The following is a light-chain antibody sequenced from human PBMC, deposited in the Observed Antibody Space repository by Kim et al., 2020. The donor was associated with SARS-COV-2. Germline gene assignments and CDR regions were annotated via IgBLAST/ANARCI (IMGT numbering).Light chain of an antibody. CDR2: AAS. V-gene: IGKV1-16*02. Sequence: DIQMTQSPSSLSASLGDRVTITCRASHVISNDLAWFQQKPGKAPKSLIYAASRLQTGVPSKFSGNRSGTDFTLTISSLQPEDSATYFCQQYNNHPFTFGQGTKLEIK. CDR3: QQYNNHPFT. J-gene: IGKJ2*01. CDR1: HVISND.